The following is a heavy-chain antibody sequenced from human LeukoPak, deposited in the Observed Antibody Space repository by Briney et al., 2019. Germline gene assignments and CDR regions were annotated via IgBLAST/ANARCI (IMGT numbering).Heavy chain of an antibody. CDR1: GYTSTSYY. J-gene: IGHJ3*02. CDR3: ARDGVRWELPSAFDI. Sequence: ASVKVSCKASGYTSTSYYMHWVRQAPGQGLEWMGIINPSGGSTSYAQKFQGRVTMTRDTSTSTVYMELSSLRSEDTAVYYCARDGVRWELPSAFDIWGQGTMVTVSS. CDR2: INPSGGST. D-gene: IGHD1-26*01. V-gene: IGHV1-46*01.